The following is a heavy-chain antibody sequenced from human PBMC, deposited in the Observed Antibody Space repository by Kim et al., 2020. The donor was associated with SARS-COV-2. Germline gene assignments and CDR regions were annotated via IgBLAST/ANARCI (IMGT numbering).Heavy chain of an antibody. CDR3: ARDLGYSFDY. V-gene: IGHV3-48*04. CDR2: AI. D-gene: IGHD2-21*01. J-gene: IGHJ4*02. Sequence: AILHAYSVRGRFTISPENAKNSLYLQMNSLRAEDTAVYYCARDLGYSFDYWGQGSLVTVSS.